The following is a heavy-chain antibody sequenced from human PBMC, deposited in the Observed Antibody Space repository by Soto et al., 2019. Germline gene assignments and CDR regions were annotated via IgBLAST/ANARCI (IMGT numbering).Heavy chain of an antibody. CDR3: ARDDEMGYFDY. J-gene: IGHJ4*02. D-gene: IGHD3-16*01. V-gene: IGHV3-48*01. CDR2: ISSSTRTI. Sequence: EVQLVESGGGLVQPGGSLRLSCAASGFTFSSHSMNWVRRAPGKGLEWVPYISSSTRTIYYADSVKGRFTVSRDNAKNSLYLQMNSLRAEDTAVYYCARDDEMGYFDYWGQGTLVTVSS. CDR1: GFTFSSHS.